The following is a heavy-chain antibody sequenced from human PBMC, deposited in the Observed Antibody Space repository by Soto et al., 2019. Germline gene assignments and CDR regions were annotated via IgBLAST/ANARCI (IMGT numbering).Heavy chain of an antibody. V-gene: IGHV4-34*01. J-gene: IGHJ4*02. CDR3: ASGDSTGYFDY. CDR2: INHSGST. CDR1: GGSFSGYY. D-gene: IGHD1-1*01. Sequence: SETLSLTCAVYGGSFSGYYWGWIRQPPGKGLEWIGEINHSGSTNYNPSLKSRVTISVDTSKNQFSLKLSSLTAADTAVYYCASGDSTGYFDYWGQGTLVTVSS.